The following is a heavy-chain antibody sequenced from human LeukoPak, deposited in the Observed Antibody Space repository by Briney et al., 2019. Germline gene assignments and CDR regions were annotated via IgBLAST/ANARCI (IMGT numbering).Heavy chain of an antibody. D-gene: IGHD3-16*02. Sequence: GGCLRLSCAASGFTFSSYSMNWVRQAPGKGLEWVSSISSSSSYIYYADSVKGRFTISRDNAKNSLYLQMNSLRAEDTAVYYCARGNYVWGSYRYDLGPLDMDVWGQGTTVTVSS. CDR1: GFTFSSYS. CDR3: ARGNYVWGSYRYDLGPLDMDV. CDR2: ISSSSSYI. J-gene: IGHJ6*02. V-gene: IGHV3-21*01.